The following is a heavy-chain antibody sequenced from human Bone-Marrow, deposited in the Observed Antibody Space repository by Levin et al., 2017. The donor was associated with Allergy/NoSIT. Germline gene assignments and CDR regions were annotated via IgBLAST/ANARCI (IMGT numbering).Heavy chain of an antibody. J-gene: IGHJ6*02. CDR2: IIPIFGTA. Sequence: SVKVSCKASGGTFSSYAISWVRQAPGQGLEWMGGIIPIFGTANYAQKFQGRVTITADESTSTAYMELSSLRSEDTAVYYCARLLRINYYYYGMDVWGQGTTVTVSS. CDR1: GGTFSSYA. CDR3: ARLLRINYYYYGMDV. V-gene: IGHV1-69*13. D-gene: IGHD1-26*01.